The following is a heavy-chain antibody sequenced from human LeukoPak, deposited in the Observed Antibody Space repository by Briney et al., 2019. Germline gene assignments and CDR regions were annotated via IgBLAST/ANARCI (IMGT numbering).Heavy chain of an antibody. Sequence: GGSLRLSCAASGFTFSNAWMSWVRQAPGKGLEWVGRIKSKTDGGTTDYAAPVKGRFTISRDDSKNTLYLQTNSLKTEDTAVYYCTTDPPVTMVRGVTWGQGTLVTVSS. CDR3: TTDPPVTMVRGVT. D-gene: IGHD3-10*01. CDR1: GFTFSNAW. J-gene: IGHJ5*02. CDR2: IKSKTDGGTT. V-gene: IGHV3-15*01.